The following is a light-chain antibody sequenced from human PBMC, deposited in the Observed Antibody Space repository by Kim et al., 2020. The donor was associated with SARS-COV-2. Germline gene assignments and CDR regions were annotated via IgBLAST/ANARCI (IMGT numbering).Light chain of an antibody. CDR2: DAS. J-gene: IGKJ5*01. V-gene: IGKV3-11*01. CDR1: QSVSSY. Sequence: SLSPGERATPACRASQSVSSYLAWYQQKTGQAPRLLIYDASNRATGIPARFSGSGSGTDFTLTISSLEPEDFAVYYCQQSSNWLTFGQGTRLEIK. CDR3: QQSSNWLT.